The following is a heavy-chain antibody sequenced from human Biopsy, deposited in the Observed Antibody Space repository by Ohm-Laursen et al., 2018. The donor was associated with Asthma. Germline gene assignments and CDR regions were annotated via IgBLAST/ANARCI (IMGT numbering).Heavy chain of an antibody. D-gene: IGHD2-15*01. CDR3: ARGVSTVCYGYYYFAMDV. J-gene: IGHJ6*02. V-gene: IGHV1-69*13. CDR1: GGTFSRYA. CDR2: IIPVFGTS. Sequence: GASVKVSCKASGGTFSRYAISWVRQAPGQGLEWMGGIIPVFGTSNYAQKFQGRVTFTADGSTSSAYMELSSLTSEDSAVYYCARGVSTVCYGYYYFAMDVWGQGTTVTVSS.